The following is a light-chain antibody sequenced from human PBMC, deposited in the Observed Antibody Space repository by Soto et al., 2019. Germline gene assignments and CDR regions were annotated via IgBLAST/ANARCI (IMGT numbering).Light chain of an antibody. CDR1: QSVSSY. J-gene: IGKJ1*01. V-gene: IGKV3-11*01. CDR2: DAS. CDR3: QQRSNWPRGT. Sequence: EFVLTQSPVTLSLTPGERATLSCRASQSVSSYLAWYQQKPGQAPSLLIYDASNRATGIPARFSGSGSGTDLTLTISSLEPEDFAVYYCQQRSNWPRGTFGQGTKVDIK.